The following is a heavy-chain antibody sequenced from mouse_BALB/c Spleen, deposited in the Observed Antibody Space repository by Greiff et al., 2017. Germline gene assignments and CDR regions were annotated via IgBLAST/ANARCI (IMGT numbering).Heavy chain of an antibody. V-gene: IGHV2-6-7*01. J-gene: IGHJ4*01. CDR1: GFSLTGYG. Sequence: VKLVESGPGLVAPSQSLSITCTVSGFSLTGYGVNWVRQPPGKGLEWLGMIWGDGSTDYNSALKSRLSISKDNSKSQVFLKMNSLQTDDTARYDCDRERGWLLRGYAMDYWGQGTSVTVSS. D-gene: IGHD2-3*01. CDR2: IWGDGST. CDR3: DRERGWLLRGYAMDY.